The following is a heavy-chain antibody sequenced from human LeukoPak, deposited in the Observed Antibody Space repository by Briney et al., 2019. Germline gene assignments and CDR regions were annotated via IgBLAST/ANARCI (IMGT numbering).Heavy chain of an antibody. CDR3: ARGRYARRPLLDY. Sequence: PSGTLSLTCAVSGGSFSGYYRSWIRQPPGKGGEWRGEINHSGSTNYNPSLKSRVTISVDTSKNQFSLKLSSVTAADTAVYYCARGRYARRPLLDYSGQGTLVAVSP. CDR1: GGSFSGYY. D-gene: IGHD5-12*01. J-gene: IGHJ4*02. V-gene: IGHV4-34*01. CDR2: INHSGST.